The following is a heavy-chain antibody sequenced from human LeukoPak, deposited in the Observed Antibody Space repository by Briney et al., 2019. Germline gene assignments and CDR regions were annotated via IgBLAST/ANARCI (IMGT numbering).Heavy chain of an antibody. D-gene: IGHD1-26*01. J-gene: IGHJ4*02. CDR3: VREPTTTSDY. Sequence: GGSLRLSCAASGFTFNTYAMSWVRQAPGQGLEWVSSLSSSGGTTYYADSVKGRFTISRDNSKNTLYLQMNSLRPEDTAVYYCVREPTTTSDYWGQGTLVTVSS. CDR2: LSSSGGTT. CDR1: GFTFNTYA. V-gene: IGHV3-23*01.